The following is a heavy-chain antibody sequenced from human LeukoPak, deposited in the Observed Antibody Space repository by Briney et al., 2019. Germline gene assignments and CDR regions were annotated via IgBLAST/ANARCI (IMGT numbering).Heavy chain of an antibody. CDR3: ASSFDSSGYYYFDY. CDR1: GGTFSSYA. J-gene: IGHJ4*02. V-gene: IGHV1-69*13. Sequence: SVKVSCKASGGTFSSYAISWVRQAPGQGLEWMGGIIPIFGTANYAQKFQGRVTITADESTSTAYMELSSLRSEDTTVYYCASSFDSSGYYYFDYWGQGTLVTVSS. CDR2: IIPIFGTA. D-gene: IGHD3-22*01.